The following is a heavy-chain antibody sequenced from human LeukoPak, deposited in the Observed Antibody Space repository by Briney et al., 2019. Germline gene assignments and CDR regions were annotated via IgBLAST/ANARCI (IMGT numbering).Heavy chain of an antibody. Sequence: SETLSLTCTVSGYSISSGYYWGWIRQPPGKGLEWIGSIYHSGSTYYNPSLKSRVTISVDTSKNQFSLKLSSVTAADTAVYYCARDSNYYDSSGYFNYFDYWGQGTLVTVSS. V-gene: IGHV4-38-2*02. D-gene: IGHD3-22*01. CDR2: IYHSGST. J-gene: IGHJ4*02. CDR1: GYSISSGYY. CDR3: ARDSNYYDSSGYFNYFDY.